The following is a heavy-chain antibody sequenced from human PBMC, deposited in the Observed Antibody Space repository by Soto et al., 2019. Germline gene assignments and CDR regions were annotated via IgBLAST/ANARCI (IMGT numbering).Heavy chain of an antibody. CDR2: ISYDGSNE. Sequence: GSLRLSCAASGFTFNTYGMHWVRQTPGKGLEWVAFISYDGSNEYYADSVKGRFTISRDNSKNTVFLQMNSLRGEDTAVYYCAKSLAVAAGWFDPWGQGALVTVSS. D-gene: IGHD6-19*01. J-gene: IGHJ5*02. V-gene: IGHV3-30*18. CDR1: GFTFNTYG. CDR3: AKSLAVAAGWFDP.